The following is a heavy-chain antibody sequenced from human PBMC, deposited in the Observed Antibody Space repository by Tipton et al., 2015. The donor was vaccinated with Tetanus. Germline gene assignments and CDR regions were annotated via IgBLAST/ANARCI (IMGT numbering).Heavy chain of an antibody. J-gene: IGHJ6*02. V-gene: IGHV1-2*02. CDR3: ARDRGDYICYGMDG. Sequence: QVQLVQSGAEVKKPGASVKVSCKASGYTFTGYYIYWVRQAPGQGLEWMGWIEPNSGGTVYAQKFQGRVSMTRDTSISTAYMELRSLVSDDAAVYFCARDRGDYICYGMDGWGPGTTVTVS. CDR2: IEPNSGGT. CDR1: GYTFTGYY. D-gene: IGHD3-22*01.